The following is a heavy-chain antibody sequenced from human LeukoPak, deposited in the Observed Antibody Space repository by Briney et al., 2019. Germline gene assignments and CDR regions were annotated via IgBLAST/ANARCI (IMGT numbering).Heavy chain of an antibody. D-gene: IGHD3-10*01. Sequence: SETLSLTCTVSGYSISSGYYWGWIRQPPGKGLEWIGSIYHSGSTYYNPSLKSRVTISVDTSKNQFSLILNSVTAADTAFYYCATETITMIRGEPFHYWGPGILVTVSS. CDR1: GYSISSGYY. J-gene: IGHJ4*02. CDR2: IYHSGST. CDR3: ATETITMIRGEPFHY. V-gene: IGHV4-38-2*02.